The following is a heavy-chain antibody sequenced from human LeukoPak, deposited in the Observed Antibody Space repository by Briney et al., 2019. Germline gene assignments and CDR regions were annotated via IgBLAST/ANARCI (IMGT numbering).Heavy chain of an antibody. Sequence: SVKVSCKASGGMFNSYAISWVRQAPGQGLEWVGGIIPIFGTANYAQKFQGRVTITTDESTRTAYMELSSLRSEDTAVYYCARAKTRRLPNNWFDPWGQGTLVTVSS. J-gene: IGHJ5*02. CDR1: GGMFNSYA. CDR3: ARAKTRRLPNNWFDP. D-gene: IGHD3-16*01. V-gene: IGHV1-69*05. CDR2: IIPIFGTA.